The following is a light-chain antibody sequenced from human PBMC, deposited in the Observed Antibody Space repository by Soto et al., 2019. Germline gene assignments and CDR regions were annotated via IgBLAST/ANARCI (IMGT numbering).Light chain of an antibody. J-gene: IGKJ2*03. CDR3: HQYGNPPNS. V-gene: IGKV3-20*01. Sequence: ETVLTQSPGTLSLSPGERATLSCRASQSVSGRYLGWYQQKPGQAPRLLIYGASCRATGIPDRFSGSGSGTDFTLTISRLEPEDFAVDHCHQYGNPPNSFGQGTKLEIK. CDR1: QSVSGRY. CDR2: GAS.